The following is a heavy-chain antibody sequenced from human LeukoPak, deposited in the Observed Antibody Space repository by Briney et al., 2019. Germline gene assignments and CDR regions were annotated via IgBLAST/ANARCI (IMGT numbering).Heavy chain of an antibody. CDR3: ARDSSGWPYHMDV. Sequence: PSETLSLTCTVSGGSIFSSNSYSGWIRQPPGKGLEWIGSIYYSGNTYYHPSLKSRLTLSVNSSENQFSLKLSSVTAADTAVYYCARDSSGWPYHMDVWGKGTTVTVSS. CDR2: IYYSGNT. CDR1: GGSIFSSNSY. D-gene: IGHD6-19*01. V-gene: IGHV4-39*07. J-gene: IGHJ6*03.